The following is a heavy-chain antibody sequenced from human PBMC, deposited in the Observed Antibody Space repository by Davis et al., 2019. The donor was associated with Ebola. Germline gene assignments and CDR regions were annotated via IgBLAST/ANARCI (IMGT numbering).Heavy chain of an antibody. CDR2: ISSRSSYI. CDR1: GFTFSRYS. Sequence: GGSLRLSCAASGFTFSRYSMNWVRQAPGKVLEWVSSISSRSSYIYYADSVKCRFTISRHNSKNTLYLQMNSLRAEDTAVYYCAIVHRYAFDIWGQGTMVTVSS. D-gene: IGHD3-9*01. V-gene: IGHV3-21*04. CDR3: AIVHRYAFDI. J-gene: IGHJ3*02.